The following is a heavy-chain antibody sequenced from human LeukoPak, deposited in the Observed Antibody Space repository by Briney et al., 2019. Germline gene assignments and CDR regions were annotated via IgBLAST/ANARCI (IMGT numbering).Heavy chain of an antibody. Sequence: SQTLSLTCAISGDSVSNNSAVWNWIRQSPSRGLEWLGRTYYRSKWYNDYGASVKSRITINPDTSKNQFSLQLSSVNPEDTAVYYCARLGSGSNYWGQGTLVTVSS. CDR3: ARLGSGSNY. J-gene: IGHJ4*02. D-gene: IGHD3-10*01. CDR2: TYYRSKWYN. CDR1: GDSVSNNSAV. V-gene: IGHV6-1*01.